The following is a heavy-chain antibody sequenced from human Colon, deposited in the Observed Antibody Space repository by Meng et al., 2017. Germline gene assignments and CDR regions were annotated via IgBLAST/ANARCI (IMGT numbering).Heavy chain of an antibody. D-gene: IGHD3-22*01. V-gene: IGHV4-4*02. CDR1: GGSDGPFSSATL. CDR3: ATRYYDHSPFDP. CDR2: IYPSERT. Sequence: QVQLQESGPGLVKPSGTLSLTCTVSGGSDGPFSSATLWSWVRQSPEKGLEWIGEIYPSERTTDYNPSFQSRVTISVDQSKNQFSLKLSSVTAADTAVYYCATRYYDHSPFDPWGQGTLVTVSS. J-gene: IGHJ5*02.